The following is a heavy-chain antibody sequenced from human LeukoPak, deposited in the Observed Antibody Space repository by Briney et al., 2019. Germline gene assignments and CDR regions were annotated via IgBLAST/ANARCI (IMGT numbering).Heavy chain of an antibody. CDR3: AKGGGTAAAGTSDYNIRKYYYYYYYMDV. V-gene: IGHV3-23*01. CDR1: GLTFSSYA. J-gene: IGHJ6*03. Sequence: GGSLRLSCAASGLTFSSYAMSWVRQAPGKGLEWVSGISGSGGSTYYADSVKGRFTISRDNSKNTLYLQMNSLRAEDTAVYYCAKGGGTAAAGTSDYNIRKYYYYYYYMDVWGKGTTVTVSS. D-gene: IGHD6-13*01. CDR2: ISGSGGST.